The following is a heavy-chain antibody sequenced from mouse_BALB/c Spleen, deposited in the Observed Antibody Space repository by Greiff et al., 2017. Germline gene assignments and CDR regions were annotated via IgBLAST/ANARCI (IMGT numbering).Heavy chain of an antibody. V-gene: IGHV14-3*02. CDR3: LHYYGNSYSDYLDY. D-gene: IGHD1-1*01. CDR1: GFNIKDTY. J-gene: IGHJ2*01. Sequence: VHVKQSGAELVKPGASVKLSCTASGFNIKDTYMHWVKQRPEQGLEWIGRIDPANGNTKYDPKFQGKATITADTSSNTAYLQLSSLTSEDTAVYYCLHYYGNSYSDYLDYWGQGTTVTVSS. CDR2: IDPANGNT.